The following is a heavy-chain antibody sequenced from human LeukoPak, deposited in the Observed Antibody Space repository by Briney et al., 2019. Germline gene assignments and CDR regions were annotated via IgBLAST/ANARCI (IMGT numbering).Heavy chain of an antibody. Sequence: NTSETLSLTCTVSGYSISSGYYWGWIRQPPGKGLEWIGSIYHSGSTYYNPSLKSRVTISVDTSKNQSSLKLSSVTAADTAVYYCARVGSYSSSSLEWFDPWGQGTLVTVSS. CDR1: GYSISSGYY. J-gene: IGHJ5*02. CDR2: IYHSGST. V-gene: IGHV4-38-2*02. D-gene: IGHD6-6*01. CDR3: ARVGSYSSSSLEWFDP.